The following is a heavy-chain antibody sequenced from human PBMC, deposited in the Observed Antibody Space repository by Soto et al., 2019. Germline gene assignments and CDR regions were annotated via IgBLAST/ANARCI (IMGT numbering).Heavy chain of an antibody. CDR3: ARDKVGYYDSSGYYRVSVPPDYYYGMDV. J-gene: IGHJ6*02. CDR1: GGTFSSYA. D-gene: IGHD3-22*01. Sequence: QVQLVQSGAEVKKPGSSVKVSCKASGGTFSSYAISWVRQAPGQGLEWMGGIIPIFGTANYAQKFQGRVTITADESTGKAYMELSSLRSEDTAVYYCARDKVGYYDSSGYYRVSVPPDYYYGMDVWGQGTTVTVSS. V-gene: IGHV1-69*01. CDR2: IIPIFGTA.